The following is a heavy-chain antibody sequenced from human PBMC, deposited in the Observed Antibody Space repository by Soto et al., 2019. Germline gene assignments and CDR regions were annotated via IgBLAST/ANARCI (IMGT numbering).Heavy chain of an antibody. D-gene: IGHD6-19*01. CDR1: GFTFSSYA. V-gene: IGHV3-23*01. CDR2: ISGSGGST. CDR3: AKVDGSGYYYYGMDV. J-gene: IGHJ6*02. Sequence: GGSLRLSCAASGFTFSSYAMSWVRQAPGKGLEWVSAISGSGGSTYYADSVKGRFTISRDNSKNTLYLQMNSLRAEDTAVYYFAKVDGSGYYYYGMDVWGQGTTVTVSS.